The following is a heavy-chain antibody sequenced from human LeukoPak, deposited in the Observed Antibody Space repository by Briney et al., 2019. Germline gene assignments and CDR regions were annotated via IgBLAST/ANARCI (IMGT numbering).Heavy chain of an antibody. CDR3: ARLDHSGAVRDPFDV. D-gene: IGHD1-14*01. CDR1: GFSFIIYD. CDR2: VSPNSGKT. V-gene: IGHV1-8*01. J-gene: IGHJ3*01. Sequence: ASVKVSCKGSGFSFIIYDIDWVREAPGQGLEWMGWVSPNSGKTGFLPKFQGRIALTTNTPAETAYMELHSLTSADTALYFCARLDHSGAVRDPFDVWGQGSMVIVSS.